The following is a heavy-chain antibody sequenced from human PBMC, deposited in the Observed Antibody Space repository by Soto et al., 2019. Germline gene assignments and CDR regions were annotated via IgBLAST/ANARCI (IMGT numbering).Heavy chain of an antibody. CDR1: GFTFSSYG. Sequence: QVQLVESGGGVVQPGRSLRLPCAASGFTFSSYGMHWVRQAPGKGLEWVAVIWYDGSNKYYADSVKGRFTISRDNSKNTLYLQMNSLRAEDTAVYYCARDLGRNNFDYWGQGTLVTVSS. J-gene: IGHJ4*02. CDR3: ARDLGRNNFDY. CDR2: IWYDGSNK. V-gene: IGHV3-33*01.